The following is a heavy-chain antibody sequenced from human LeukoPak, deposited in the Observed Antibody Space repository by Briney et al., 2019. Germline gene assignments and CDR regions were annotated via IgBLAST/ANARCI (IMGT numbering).Heavy chain of an antibody. Sequence: GPPLKSSGKASEGTLSTYPITGGHRPPGQGLNWMEGIIPIFGTANYAQKFQGRVTITADESTSTAYMELSSLRSEDTAVYYCASPSGYQKPYYYGMDVWGQGTTVTVSS. CDR2: IIPIFGTA. CDR3: ASPSGYQKPYYYGMDV. CDR1: EGTLSTYP. V-gene: IGHV1-69*01. D-gene: IGHD3-22*01. J-gene: IGHJ6*02.